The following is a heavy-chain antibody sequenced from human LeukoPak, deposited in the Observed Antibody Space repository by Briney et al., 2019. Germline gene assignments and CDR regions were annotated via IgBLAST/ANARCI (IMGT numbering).Heavy chain of an antibody. Sequence: GGSLRLSCAASGFTFSSYSMNWVRQAPGKGLEWVSYISSSSSTIYYADSVKGRFTISRDNAKNSLYLQVNSLRAEDTAVYYCAELGITMIGGVWGKGTTVTISS. J-gene: IGHJ6*04. CDR1: GFTFSSYS. CDR3: AELGITMIGGV. D-gene: IGHD3-10*02. CDR2: ISSSSSTI. V-gene: IGHV3-48*04.